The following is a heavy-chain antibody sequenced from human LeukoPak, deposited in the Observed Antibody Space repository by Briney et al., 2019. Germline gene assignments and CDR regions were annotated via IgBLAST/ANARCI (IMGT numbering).Heavy chain of an antibody. CDR2: IYPGDSDT. D-gene: IGHD6-19*01. Sequence: GESLKISCKGSGYRFTSYWIGWVRRMPGKGLEWMGIIYPGDSDTRYSPSFQGQVTISADKSISTAYLQWSSLKASDTAMYYCARVSVAGTSYYYYYGMDVWGQGTTVTVSS. CDR3: ARVSVAGTSYYYYYGMDV. J-gene: IGHJ6*02. CDR1: GYRFTSYW. V-gene: IGHV5-51*01.